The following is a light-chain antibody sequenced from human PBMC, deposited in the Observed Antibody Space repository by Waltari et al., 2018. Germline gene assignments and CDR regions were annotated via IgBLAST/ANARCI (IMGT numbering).Light chain of an antibody. CDR1: QGVSSK. Sequence: EIVMTQSPATLSVSPGERATLPCRASQGVSSKLAWYQQKPGQPPRLLLYDTSVRAAGIPARFSGSGSGTEFTLTISSLQSDDFAVYYCQQYNNWPPWTFGQGTKVEIK. CDR3: QQYNNWPPWT. V-gene: IGKV3-15*01. J-gene: IGKJ1*01. CDR2: DTS.